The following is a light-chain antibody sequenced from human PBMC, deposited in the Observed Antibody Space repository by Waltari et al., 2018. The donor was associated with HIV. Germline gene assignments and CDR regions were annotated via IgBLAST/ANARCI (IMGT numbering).Light chain of an antibody. J-gene: IGKJ1*01. V-gene: IGKV3-15*01. Sequence: EIVMTQSPATLSVSPGGRATLSCRASQSVSTTLAWYQQKPGQAPRLLSSDASSRATGVPARFSGSASGTEFTLNISNLQSEDFAVYYCQQYHNWPPWTFGQGTKVEIK. CDR2: DAS. CDR3: QQYHNWPPWT. CDR1: QSVSTT.